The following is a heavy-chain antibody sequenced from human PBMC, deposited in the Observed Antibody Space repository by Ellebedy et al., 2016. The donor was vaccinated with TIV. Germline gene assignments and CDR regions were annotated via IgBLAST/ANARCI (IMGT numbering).Heavy chain of an antibody. Sequence: GESLKISXVGAGFIFTDYYMIWIRQAPGKGLEWVSYISTGGDSIYYADSVKGRFTISRDNAKHSLYLQMNSLRAEDTAVYYCARGDCLNGACYGLFVYWGQGTLVTVSS. CDR3: ARGDCLNGACYGLFVY. CDR2: ISTGGDSI. D-gene: IGHD2-8*01. CDR1: GFIFTDYY. J-gene: IGHJ4*02. V-gene: IGHV3-11*01.